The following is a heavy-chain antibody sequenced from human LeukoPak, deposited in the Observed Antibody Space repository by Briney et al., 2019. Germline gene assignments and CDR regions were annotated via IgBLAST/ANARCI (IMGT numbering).Heavy chain of an antibody. J-gene: IGHJ3*02. CDR3: ARLSWNDRADAFDI. CDR2: IYTGVSA. V-gene: IGHV3-53*01. D-gene: IGHD1-1*01. Sequence: GGALRLSRAPSLFTLSASYIRWVRPAPGRGVERVSVIYTGVSAYYTDSVKGRFTISRDNSKNAVYFQMNSLRVDDTAAYYCARLSWNDRADAFDIWGQGTMVTVSS. CDR1: LFTLSASY.